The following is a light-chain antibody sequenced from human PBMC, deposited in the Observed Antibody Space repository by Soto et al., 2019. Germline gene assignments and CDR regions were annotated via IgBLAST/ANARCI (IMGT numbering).Light chain of an antibody. Sequence: EIVMTQSPATLSVSPGERATLSCRASQNIRSNLAWYQQARGQAPRLLIYGATTRATGIPARFSGSGPGTEFTLTISSLQSEDFAVYYCQQYNYWPKTFGQGTEVEIK. CDR1: QNIRSN. V-gene: IGKV3-15*01. J-gene: IGKJ1*01. CDR3: QQYNYWPKT. CDR2: GAT.